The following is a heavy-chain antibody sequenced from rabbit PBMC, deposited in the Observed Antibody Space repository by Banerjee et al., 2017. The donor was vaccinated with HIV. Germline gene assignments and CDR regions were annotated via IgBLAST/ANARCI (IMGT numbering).Heavy chain of an antibody. Sequence: QQQLEESGGDLVKPEGSLTLTCTASGFTFSSHWMSWVRQAPGKGLEWIGYINSGSASTEYASWAKGRFTVSKTSSTTVTLQMTSLTAADTATYFCARNLGGYAGYGDLWGPGTLVTVS. V-gene: IGHV1S45*01. J-gene: IGHJ4*01. CDR2: INSGSAST. D-gene: IGHD7-1*01. CDR1: GFTFSSHW. CDR3: ARNLGGYAGYGDL.